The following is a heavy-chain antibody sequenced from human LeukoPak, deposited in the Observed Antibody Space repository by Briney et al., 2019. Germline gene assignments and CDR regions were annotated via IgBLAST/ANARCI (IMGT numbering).Heavy chain of an antibody. J-gene: IGHJ4*02. CDR1: GFTFSSSA. Sequence: GGSLRLSCAASGFTFSSSAMNWVRKAPGKGLEWVANINQDGTDKYYVDSVKGRFTFSRDNAQNSLYLQMSSLRVEDTAVYYCVTYSTGLYKGLEFWGQGTQVTVSS. D-gene: IGHD2-8*02. CDR2: INQDGTDK. CDR3: VTYSTGLYKGLEF. V-gene: IGHV3-7*03.